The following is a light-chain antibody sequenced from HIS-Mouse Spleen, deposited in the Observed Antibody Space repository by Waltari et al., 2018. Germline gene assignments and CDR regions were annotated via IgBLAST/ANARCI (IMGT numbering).Light chain of an antibody. Sequence: QSALTQPASVSGSPGQSITISCTGTSSDVGRYYLVSWYQQHPGKAPQLMIYEGSKRPSGVSNRFSGSKSGNTASLTISGLQAEDEADYYCCSYAGSSTWVFGGGTKLTVL. CDR3: CSYAGSSTWV. CDR2: EGS. J-gene: IGLJ3*02. V-gene: IGLV2-23*01. CDR1: SSDVGRYYL.